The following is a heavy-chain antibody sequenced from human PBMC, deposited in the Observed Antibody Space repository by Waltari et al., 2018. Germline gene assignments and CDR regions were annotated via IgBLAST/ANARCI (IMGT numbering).Heavy chain of an antibody. V-gene: IGHV4-59*01. CDR3: ARGGGYCSSTSCPGDYYYYYYMDV. D-gene: IGHD2-2*01. J-gene: IGHJ6*03. CDR2: IYYSGST. Sequence: QVQLQESGPGLVKPSETLSLPCTVSGGSISSYYWSWIRQPPGQGLEWCGYIYYSGSTNYNPSLKSRVTISVDTSKNQFSLKLSSVTAADTAVYYCARGGGYCSSTSCPGDYYYYYYMDVWGKGTTVTISS. CDR1: GGSISSYY.